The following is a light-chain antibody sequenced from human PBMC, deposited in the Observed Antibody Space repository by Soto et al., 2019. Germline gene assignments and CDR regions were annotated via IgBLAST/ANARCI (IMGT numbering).Light chain of an antibody. CDR1: QSISSH. CDR3: QRRVDWPLT. CDR2: DAS. V-gene: IGKV3-11*01. J-gene: IGKJ4*01. Sequence: EIVLTQSPATLSLSPGERATLSCRASQSISSHLAWYQQKPGQAPRLVMYDASNRATGIPARFSGSGSGTDFTLPISSLEPEDFAVYFCQRRVDWPLTFGGGTKVEIK.